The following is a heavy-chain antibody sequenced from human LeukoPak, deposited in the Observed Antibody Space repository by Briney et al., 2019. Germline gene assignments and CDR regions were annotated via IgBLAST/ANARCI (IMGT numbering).Heavy chain of an antibody. J-gene: IGHJ3*02. CDR2: IYYSGST. V-gene: IGHV4-39*01. CDR1: VGFISSSSYY. Sequence: PSETLSLTCTVSVGFISSSSYYWGWIRQPPGKGLEWIGSIYYSGSTYYNPSLKSRVTISVDTSKNQFSLKLSSVTAADTAVYYCARHEQAAVYDAFDIWGQGTMVTVSS. D-gene: IGHD6-13*01. CDR3: ARHEQAAVYDAFDI.